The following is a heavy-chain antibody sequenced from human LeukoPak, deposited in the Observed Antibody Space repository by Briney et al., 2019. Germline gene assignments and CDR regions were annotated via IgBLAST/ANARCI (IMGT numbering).Heavy chain of an antibody. CDR3: ARGGSTLHSAGGHDIEFYYYYYMDV. CDR1: GDTFTSYG. D-gene: IGHD3-9*01. V-gene: IGHV1-18*01. CDR2: ISAYNGNT. J-gene: IGHJ6*03. Sequence: GASVKVSCKVSGDTFTSYGISWVRQAPGQGLEWLGWISAYNGNTDYAQKLQGRVTITRNTSISTAYMELSSLRSEDTAVYYCARGGSTLHSAGGHDIEFYYYYYMDVWGKGTTVTISS.